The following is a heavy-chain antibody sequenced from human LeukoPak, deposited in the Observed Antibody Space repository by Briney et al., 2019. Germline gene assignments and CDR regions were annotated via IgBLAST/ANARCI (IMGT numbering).Heavy chain of an antibody. CDR2: IYPGDSDT. D-gene: IGHD2-2*01. V-gene: IGHV5-51*01. Sequence: GEALKISCKGSGFSFNMYWIGWVRQMPGKGLEWMGIIYPGDSDTRYSRSFQGQVTISDDKYISSAYLQWSSLKASDTAMYYCARRQGCSKTACPPDYRGQGTLVTVSS. CDR1: GFSFNMYW. J-gene: IGHJ4*02. CDR3: ARRQGCSKTACPPDY.